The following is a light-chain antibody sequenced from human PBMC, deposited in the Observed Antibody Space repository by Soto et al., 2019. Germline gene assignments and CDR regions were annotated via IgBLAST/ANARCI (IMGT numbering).Light chain of an antibody. CDR1: SSDVGYYHY. CDR2: DVT. V-gene: IGLV2-11*01. CDR3: CSHAGTYTWV. J-gene: IGLJ3*02. Sequence: QSVLTQPRSVSGSPGQSVTISCTGTSSDVGYYHYVSWYQQHPGKVPKLMIYDVTKRPSGVPDRFSGSKSGNTASLTISGLQAEDDADYYCCSHAGTYTWVFGGGTQLTVL.